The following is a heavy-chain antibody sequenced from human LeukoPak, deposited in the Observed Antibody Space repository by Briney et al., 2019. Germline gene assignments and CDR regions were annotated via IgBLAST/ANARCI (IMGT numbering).Heavy chain of an antibody. Sequence: ASVTVSCTASGYTFTSYYMHWVRQAPGQGLEWMGIINPSGGSTSYAQKFQGRVTMTRDTSTSAVYMELSSLRSEDTAVYYCARDPRLFYDSSGYYFDYWGQGTLVTVSS. CDR1: GYTFTSYY. CDR2: INPSGGST. D-gene: IGHD3-22*01. CDR3: ARDPRLFYDSSGYYFDY. V-gene: IGHV1-46*01. J-gene: IGHJ4*02.